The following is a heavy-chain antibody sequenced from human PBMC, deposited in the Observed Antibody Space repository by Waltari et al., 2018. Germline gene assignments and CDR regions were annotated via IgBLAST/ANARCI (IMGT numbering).Heavy chain of an antibody. J-gene: IGHJ4*01. CDR1: GYTFTGNY. CDR2: INPNSGGT. V-gene: IGHV1-2*02. CDR3: AREWVAVLVGATQSLDY. D-gene: IGHD2-15*01. Sequence: QVQLVQSGAEVKKPGASVKVSCEASGYTFTGNYIHWVRQAPGQGLEWMGWINPNSGGTHYSQKFQDRVTMTRDTSISTAYMELSSLRSDDTAVYYCAREWVAVLVGATQSLDY.